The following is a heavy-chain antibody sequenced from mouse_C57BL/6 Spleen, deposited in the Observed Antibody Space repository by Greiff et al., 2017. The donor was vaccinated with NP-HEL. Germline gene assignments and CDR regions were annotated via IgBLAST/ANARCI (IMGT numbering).Heavy chain of an antibody. CDR3: AREGYGSSRYYFDY. J-gene: IGHJ2*01. CDR1: GFTFSDYY. CDR2: INYDGSST. V-gene: IGHV5-16*01. D-gene: IGHD1-1*01. Sequence: DVKLQESEGGLVQPGRSMKLSCTASGFTFSDYYMAWVRQVPEKGLEWVANINYDGSSTYYLDSLKSRFFISRDNAKNILYLQMSSLKSEDTATYYCAREGYGSSRYYFDYWGQGTTLTVSS.